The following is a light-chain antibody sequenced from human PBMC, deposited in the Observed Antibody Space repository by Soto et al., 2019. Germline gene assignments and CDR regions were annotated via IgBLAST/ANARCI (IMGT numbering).Light chain of an antibody. Sequence: DIQITQSPSTLSASIGDRVTIACRASQDISNWLAWYQQKPGKAPKLLIFHASSLESGVPSRFSGSGSGTEFTLTISGLLPEDFATYHCQQLNTLPFTFGQGTRLEIK. V-gene: IGKV1-5*01. CDR3: QQLNTLPFT. J-gene: IGKJ5*01. CDR2: HAS. CDR1: QDISNW.